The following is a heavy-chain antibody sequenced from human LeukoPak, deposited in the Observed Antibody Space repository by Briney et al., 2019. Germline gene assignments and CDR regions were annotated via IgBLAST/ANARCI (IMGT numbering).Heavy chain of an antibody. CDR2: ISSSSSYT. V-gene: IGHV3-11*06. CDR1: GFTFSDYY. J-gene: IGHJ5*02. CDR3: ARDYGSGSYLENWFDP. D-gene: IGHD3-10*01. Sequence: GGPLRLSCAASGFTFSDYYMSWIRQAPGKGLEWVSYISSSSSYTNYADSVKGRFTISRDNAKNSLYLQMNSLRAEDTAVYYCARDYGSGSYLENWFDPWGQGTLVTVSS.